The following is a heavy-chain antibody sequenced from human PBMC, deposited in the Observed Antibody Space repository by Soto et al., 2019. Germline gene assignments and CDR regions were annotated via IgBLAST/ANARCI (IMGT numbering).Heavy chain of an antibody. V-gene: IGHV3-43*01. Sequence: GGSLRLSCAASGFTFDDYTMHWVRQAPGKGLEWVSLISWDGGSTYYADSVKGRFTISRDNSKNSLYLQMNRLRTEDTALYYCAKEGGSGYYYYYGMDVWGQGTTVTVSS. J-gene: IGHJ6*02. CDR1: GFTFDDYT. CDR3: AKEGGSGYYYYYGMDV. CDR2: ISWDGGST. D-gene: IGHD6-19*01.